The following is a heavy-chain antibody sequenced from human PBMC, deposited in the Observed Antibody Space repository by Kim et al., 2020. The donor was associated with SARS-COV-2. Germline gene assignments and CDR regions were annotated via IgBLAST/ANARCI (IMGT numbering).Heavy chain of an antibody. CDR1: GGSISSYY. V-gene: IGHV4-59*08. D-gene: IGHD6-19*01. CDR3: ARSFRGTTVAPYYFDY. CDR2: IYYSGST. J-gene: IGHJ4*01. Sequence: SETLSLTCTVSGGSISSYYWSWIRQPPGKGLEWIGYIYYSGSTNYNPSLKSRVTISVDTSKNQFSLKLSSVTAADMAVYYCARSFRGTTVAPYYFDYWG.